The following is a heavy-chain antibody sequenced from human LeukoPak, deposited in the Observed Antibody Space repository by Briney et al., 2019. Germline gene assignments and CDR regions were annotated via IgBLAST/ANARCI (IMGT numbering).Heavy chain of an antibody. CDR2: IFPADSDI. Sequence: GESLKISCRASGYSFSTYWIGWVRQMPGKGLEWMGVIFPADSDIRYSPSFQGQVTISADKSISTAYLQWSSLKASDTAMYYCASVYSSASWDYWGQGTLVTVSS. CDR3: ASVYSSASWDY. CDR1: GYSFSTYW. D-gene: IGHD6-25*01. J-gene: IGHJ4*02. V-gene: IGHV5-51*01.